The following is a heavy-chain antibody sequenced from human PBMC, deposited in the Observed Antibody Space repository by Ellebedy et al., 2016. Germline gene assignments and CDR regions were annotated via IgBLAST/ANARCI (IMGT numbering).Heavy chain of an antibody. Sequence: SETLSLTXTVSGGSISSYYWSWIRQPPRKGLEWIGYIYYSGSTNYNPSLKSRVTISVDTSKNQFSLKLSSVTAADTAVYYCARIVDTAMVYYYYYYMDVWGKGTTVTVSS. V-gene: IGHV4-59*01. D-gene: IGHD5-18*01. CDR2: IYYSGST. CDR1: GGSISSYY. CDR3: ARIVDTAMVYYYYYYMDV. J-gene: IGHJ6*03.